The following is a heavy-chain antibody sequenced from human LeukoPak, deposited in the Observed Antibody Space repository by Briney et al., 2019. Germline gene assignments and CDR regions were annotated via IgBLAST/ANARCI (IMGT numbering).Heavy chain of an antibody. J-gene: IGHJ6*02. CDR2: FNPEDGET. Sequence: ASVKVSCKVSGYTLTELSMHWVRQAPGKGLERMGGFNPEDGETIYAQKFQGRVTMTEDTSTDTAYMELSSLRSEDTAVYYCANPCRSSGGSCLTRYYYYGMDVWGQGTTVTVSS. D-gene: IGHD2-15*01. CDR1: GYTLTELS. CDR3: ANPCRSSGGSCLTRYYYYGMDV. V-gene: IGHV1-24*01.